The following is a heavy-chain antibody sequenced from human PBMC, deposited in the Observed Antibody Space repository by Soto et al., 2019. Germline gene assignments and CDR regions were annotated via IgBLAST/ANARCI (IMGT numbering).Heavy chain of an antibody. CDR1: GYTFTGYY. D-gene: IGHD3-10*01. CDR3: AREYGSGSYYTDAFDI. J-gene: IGHJ3*02. Sequence: ASVKVSCKASGYTFTGYYMHWVRQAPGQGLEWMGWINPNSGGTNYAQKFQGRVTMTRDTSISTAYMELSRLRSDDTAVYYCAREYGSGSYYTDAFDIWGQGKMVTVSS. CDR2: INPNSGGT. V-gene: IGHV1-2*02.